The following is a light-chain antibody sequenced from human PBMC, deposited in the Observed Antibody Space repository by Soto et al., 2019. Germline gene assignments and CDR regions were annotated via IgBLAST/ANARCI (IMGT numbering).Light chain of an antibody. V-gene: IGKV1-12*01. Sequence: DIQMTQSPSFVSASVGDRVTISCRASQDVRSWVAWYQQTPGKAPELLIYAGSVLQSGVPSRFSGSGFGTKLTLTINSLQPEDFATYFCQQPKSFPPTSGGGPRWRSN. CDR2: AGS. J-gene: IGKJ4*01. CDR3: QQPKSFPPT. CDR1: QDVRSW.